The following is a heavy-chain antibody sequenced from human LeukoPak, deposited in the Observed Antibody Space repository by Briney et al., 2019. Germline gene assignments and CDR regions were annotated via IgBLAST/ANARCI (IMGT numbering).Heavy chain of an antibody. V-gene: IGHV4-59*01. J-gene: IGHJ6*03. Sequence: PSETLSLTCTVSGGSISSYYWSWIRQPPGKGLEWIGYIYYSGSTNYNPSLKSRVTISVDTSKNQFSLKLSSVTAADTAVYYCASSLWSGYYGHYYYMDVWGKGTTVTVSS. CDR1: GGSISSYY. D-gene: IGHD3-3*01. CDR2: IYYSGST. CDR3: ASSLWSGYYGHYYYMDV.